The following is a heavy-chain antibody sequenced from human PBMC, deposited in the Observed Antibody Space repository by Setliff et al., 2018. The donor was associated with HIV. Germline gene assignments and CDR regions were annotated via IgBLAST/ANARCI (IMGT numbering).Heavy chain of an antibody. D-gene: IGHD3-3*01. CDR2: IFYSGSS. J-gene: IGHJ5*02. CDR1: GVSTSSSTYY. Sequence: SETLSLTCSVSGVSTSSSTYYWSWIRQPPGKGLEWIGYIFYSGSSNYNPSLKSRVTMSVDTSKNQFSLNLTSVTAADTAVYYCARDRGSYNFWSGLARGDNWFDPWGQGTLVTVSS. CDR3: ARDRGSYNFWSGLARGDNWFDP. V-gene: IGHV4-61*01.